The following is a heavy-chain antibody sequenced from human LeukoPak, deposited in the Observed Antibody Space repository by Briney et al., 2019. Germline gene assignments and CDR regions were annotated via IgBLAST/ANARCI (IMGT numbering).Heavy chain of an antibody. D-gene: IGHD1-14*01. CDR1: GFTFSDYY. Sequence: TWGTLSLSCAASGFTFSDYYLSWIRQAPGKGLELVTNIKQDGSEKYYVDSLKGRFTISRDNAKTSLYLQKNSLRAEDTAVYDCARNQRRFDYWGQGTLVTVSS. V-gene: IGHV3-7*01. CDR3: ARNQRRFDY. CDR2: IKQDGSEK. J-gene: IGHJ4*02.